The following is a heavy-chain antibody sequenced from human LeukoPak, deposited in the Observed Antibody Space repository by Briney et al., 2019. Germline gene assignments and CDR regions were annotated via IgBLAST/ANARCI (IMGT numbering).Heavy chain of an antibody. V-gene: IGHV3-48*03. J-gene: IGHJ5*02. CDR1: GFTFSSYE. CDR2: ISSSGSTI. Sequence: PGGSLRLSCAASGFTFSSYEMNWVRQAPGKGLEWVSYISSSGSTIYYADSVKGRFTISRDNAKNSLYLQMNSLRAEDTAVYYCARELVVAATSSLFDPWGRGTLVTVSS. CDR3: ARELVVAATSSLFDP. D-gene: IGHD2-15*01.